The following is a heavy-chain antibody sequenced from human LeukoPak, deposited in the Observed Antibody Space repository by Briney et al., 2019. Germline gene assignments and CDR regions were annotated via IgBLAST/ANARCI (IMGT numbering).Heavy chain of an antibody. V-gene: IGHV1-46*01. D-gene: IGHD3-22*01. CDR3: ARGFSGDTSDNDAFDI. J-gene: IGHJ3*02. Sequence: ASVKVSCKASGYTFTNYYIHWVRQAPGQGLNWMGIINPSGGSTTYAQKFQGRVTMTKDTSTSTVYMELSSLRSEDTAVYYCARGFSGDTSDNDAFDIWGQGTMVTVSS. CDR2: INPSGGST. CDR1: GYTFTNYY.